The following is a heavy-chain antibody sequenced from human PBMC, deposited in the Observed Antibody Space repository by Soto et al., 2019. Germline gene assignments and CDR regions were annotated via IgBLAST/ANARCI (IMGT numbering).Heavy chain of an antibody. V-gene: IGHV1-3*01. D-gene: IGHD3-22*01. CDR1: GYTFTSYA. J-gene: IGHJ1*01. CDR3: ARPYYYDPPLHL. CDR2: INAGNGNT. Sequence: QVQLVQSGAEVKKPGASVKVSCKASGYTFTSYAMHWVRQAPGQRLEWMGWINAGNGNTKYSQKFQGRVTISRDTSASTAYMELSSLRSEDTAVYYCARPYYYDPPLHLWGQGTLVTVSS.